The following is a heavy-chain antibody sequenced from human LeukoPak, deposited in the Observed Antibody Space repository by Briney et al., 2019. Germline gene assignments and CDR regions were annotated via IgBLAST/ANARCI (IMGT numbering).Heavy chain of an antibody. J-gene: IGHJ6*03. Sequence: SQTLSLTCAISGDSVSSNSAAWNWIRQSPSRGLEWLGRTYYRSKWYNDYAVSVKSRITINPDTSKNQFSLQLNSVTPEDTAVYYCARGGGWADHDYRNYDDEGRGPGYYYMDVWGKGTTVTVSS. CDR1: GDSVSSNSAA. V-gene: IGHV6-1*01. D-gene: IGHD4-11*01. CDR2: TYYRSKWYN. CDR3: ARGGGWADHDYRNYDDEGRGPGYYYMDV.